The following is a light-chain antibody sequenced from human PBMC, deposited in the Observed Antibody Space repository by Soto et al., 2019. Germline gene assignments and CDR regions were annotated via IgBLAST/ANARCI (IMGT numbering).Light chain of an antibody. CDR1: QDINTD. CDR3: QRYKNGPPVT. CDR2: AAS. V-gene: IGKV1-27*01. Sequence: DIQMTKSPSSLSASVGDRGTITCRASQDINTDLAWYQQKPGQPPKLLIYAASTLLSGVPSRFSGGGSGTDFTLTINSLQPEDVETYYCQRYKNGPPVTFGPGTKV. J-gene: IGKJ3*01.